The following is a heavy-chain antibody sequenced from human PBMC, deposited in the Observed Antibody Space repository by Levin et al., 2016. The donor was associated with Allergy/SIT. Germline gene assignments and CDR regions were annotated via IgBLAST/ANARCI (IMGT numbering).Heavy chain of an antibody. Sequence: GESLKISCVASGFSFSTYWMHWVRQAPGKGLVWVSRINTDGSRTDYADSVKGRFTISRDNAKNTLYLQMNSLGAEDTAVYYCASIVGLIHSDFWSLGTLVTVSS. CDR1: GFSFSTYW. V-gene: IGHV3-74*01. D-gene: IGHD1-26*01. CDR3: ASIVGLIHSDF. J-gene: IGHJ4*02. CDR2: INTDGSRT.